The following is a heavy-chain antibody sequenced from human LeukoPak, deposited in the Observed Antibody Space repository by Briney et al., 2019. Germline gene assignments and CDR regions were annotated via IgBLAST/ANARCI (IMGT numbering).Heavy chain of an antibody. Sequence: ASVKVSCKVSGYTLTELSMHWVRQAPGKGLEWMGGFDPEDGETIYAQKFQGRVTMTEDTSTDTAYMELSSLRSEDTAVYYCATDLGGGRGWFDPWAREPWSPSPQ. D-gene: IGHD3-16*01. CDR2: FDPEDGET. CDR1: GYTLTELS. V-gene: IGHV1-24*01. CDR3: ATDLGGGRGWFDP. J-gene: IGHJ5*02.